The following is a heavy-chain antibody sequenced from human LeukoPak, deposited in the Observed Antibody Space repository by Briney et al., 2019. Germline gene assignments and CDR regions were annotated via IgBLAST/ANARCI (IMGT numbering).Heavy chain of an antibody. CDR2: ISSSGSII. CDR1: GFTFSSYE. CDR3: AREGVGRYYYYYYMDV. Sequence: GGSLRLSCEASGFTFSSYEMNWVRQAPGRGLEWVSYISSSGSIIYYADSVKGRFTISRDNAKNSLYLQMNSLRAEDTAVYYCAREGVGRYYYYYYMDVWGKGTTVIISS. V-gene: IGHV3-48*03. J-gene: IGHJ6*03. D-gene: IGHD1-26*01.